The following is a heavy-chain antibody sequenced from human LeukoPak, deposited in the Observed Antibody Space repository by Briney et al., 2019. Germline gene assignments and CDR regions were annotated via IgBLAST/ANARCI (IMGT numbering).Heavy chain of an antibody. J-gene: IGHJ6*03. Sequence: GGSLRLSCAASGFTFSTYWMHWVRQAPGKGLVWVSRINSDGSSTSYADSVKGRFTISRDNAKNSLFLQMSSLRADDTAIYYCARAGELRYMDVWGKGTAVTVSS. CDR3: ARAGELRYMDV. V-gene: IGHV3-74*01. D-gene: IGHD3-16*01. CDR2: INSDGSST. CDR1: GFTFSTYW.